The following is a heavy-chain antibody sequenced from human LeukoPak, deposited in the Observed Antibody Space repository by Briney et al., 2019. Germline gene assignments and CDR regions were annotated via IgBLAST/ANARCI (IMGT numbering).Heavy chain of an antibody. Sequence: PGGSLRLSCAASGFTFSSYSMNWVRQAPGKGLEWVSSISSSSSYIYYADSVKGRFTISRDNAKNSLYLQMNSLRAEDTAVYYCAGSSSWYRYYYYYYMDVWGKGTTVTVSS. J-gene: IGHJ6*03. V-gene: IGHV3-21*01. CDR2: ISSSSSYI. CDR3: AGSSSWYRYYYYYYMDV. CDR1: GFTFSSYS. D-gene: IGHD6-13*01.